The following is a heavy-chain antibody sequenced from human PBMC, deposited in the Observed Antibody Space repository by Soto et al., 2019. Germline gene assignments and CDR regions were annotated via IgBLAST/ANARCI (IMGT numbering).Heavy chain of an antibody. Sequence: QVQLVESGGGVVQPGRSLRLSCAASGFTFSSYAMHWVRQAPGKGLEWVAVISYDGSNKYYADSVKGRFTISRDNSKNTLYLQMNSLRAEDTAVYYCARDLRIAAARLFQTADYYYYGMDVWGQGTTVTVSS. D-gene: IGHD6-13*01. CDR2: ISYDGSNK. CDR1: GFTFSSYA. J-gene: IGHJ6*02. CDR3: ARDLRIAAARLFQTADYYYYGMDV. V-gene: IGHV3-30-3*01.